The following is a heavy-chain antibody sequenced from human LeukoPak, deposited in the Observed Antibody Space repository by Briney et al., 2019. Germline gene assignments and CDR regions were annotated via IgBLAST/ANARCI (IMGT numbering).Heavy chain of an antibody. V-gene: IGHV1-18*01. CDR2: ISVYNGNT. D-gene: IGHD1-26*01. Sequence: ASVKVSCKASGYTFTSYGISWVRQAPGQGLEWMGWISVYNGNTNYAQKFQGRVTMTTDTSTRTAYMELRSLRSDDTAVYYCARVFRWELPYYFDYWGQGTLVTVSS. J-gene: IGHJ4*02. CDR1: GYTFTSYG. CDR3: ARVFRWELPYYFDY.